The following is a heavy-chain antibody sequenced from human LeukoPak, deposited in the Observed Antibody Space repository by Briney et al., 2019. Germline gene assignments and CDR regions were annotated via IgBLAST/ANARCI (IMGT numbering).Heavy chain of an antibody. CDR3: ARVRIQLWAYDY. Sequence: SVKVSCTASGGTFSSYAISWVRQAPGQGLEWMGGIIPIFSTTNYAQKFQGRVTITADESTSTAYMELSSLRSEDTAVYYCARVRIQLWAYDYWGQGTLVTASS. J-gene: IGHJ4*02. CDR1: GGTFSSYA. V-gene: IGHV1-69*01. D-gene: IGHD5-18*01. CDR2: IIPIFSTT.